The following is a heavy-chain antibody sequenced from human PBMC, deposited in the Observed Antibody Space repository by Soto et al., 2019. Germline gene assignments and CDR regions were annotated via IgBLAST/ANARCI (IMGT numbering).Heavy chain of an antibody. V-gene: IGHV3-23*01. CDR3: AKGYDSSGYYYGRVLGY. J-gene: IGHJ4*02. D-gene: IGHD3-22*01. Sequence: GGSLRLYCAASGFTFSSYAMSWFRQAPGKGLEWVSAISGSGGSTYYADSVKGRFTISRDNSKNTLYLQMNSLRAEDTAVYYCAKGYDSSGYYYGRVLGYWGQGTLVTVSS. CDR2: ISGSGGST. CDR1: GFTFSSYA.